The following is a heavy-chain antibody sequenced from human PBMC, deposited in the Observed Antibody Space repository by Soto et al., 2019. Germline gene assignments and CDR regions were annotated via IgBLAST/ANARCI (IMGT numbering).Heavy chain of an antibody. CDR1: GFTFSSYG. CDR2: ISYDGSNK. D-gene: IGHD2-15*01. Sequence: QVQLVESGGGVVQPGRSLRLSCAASGFTFSSYGMHWVRQAPGKGLEWVAVISYDGSNKYYADSVKGRFTISRDNSKNTLYLQMNILRAEDTAVYYCAKNRGGSAVRWGQGTLVTVSS. V-gene: IGHV3-30*18. CDR3: AKNRGGSAVR. J-gene: IGHJ4*02.